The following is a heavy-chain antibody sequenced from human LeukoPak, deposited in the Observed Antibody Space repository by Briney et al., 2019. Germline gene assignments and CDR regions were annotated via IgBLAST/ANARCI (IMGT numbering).Heavy chain of an antibody. CDR1: ADSLSSGGHY. V-gene: IGHV4-31*03. CDR2: VHHSGSS. J-gene: IGHJ4*02. Sequence: SETLSLTCTVSADSLSSGGHYWAWIRQLPGKGLESIGFVHHSGSSRHNPSLKDRVAISVDASRKQFALRLSSVTAADTAIYYCARGGNRFGGFYFDYWGQGIQVIVSS. CDR3: ARGGNRFGGFYFDY. D-gene: IGHD3-10*01.